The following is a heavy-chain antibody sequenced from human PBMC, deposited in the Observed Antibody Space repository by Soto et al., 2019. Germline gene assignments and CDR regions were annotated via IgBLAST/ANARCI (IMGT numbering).Heavy chain of an antibody. CDR2: MNPSSGNT. V-gene: IGHV1-8*01. CDR3: ARGTEGYPDGYCTNGLCPLHX. Sequence: ASVKVSSKASGYTFTSYDINWVRQATGQGLEWMGLMNPSSGNTGYAQKFQGRVTMTRKTSISTDYMELSRLRSEDTAVYYCARGTEGYPDGYCTNGLCPLHXGGQVTLVTVSX. J-gene: IGHJ4*02. D-gene: IGHD2-8*01. CDR1: GYTFTSYD.